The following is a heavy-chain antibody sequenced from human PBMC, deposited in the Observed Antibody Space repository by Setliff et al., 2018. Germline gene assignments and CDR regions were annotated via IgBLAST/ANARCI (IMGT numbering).Heavy chain of an antibody. Sequence: GGSLRLSCADSGFTFSSYSMNWVRQAPGKGLEWVGRIKSKTDGGTIDYAAPVKGRLTISRDDSKNTLYLQVNSLRSEDTAVYYCTTARQLWGQGTLVTVSS. CDR2: IKSKTDGGTI. V-gene: IGHV3-15*01. CDR3: TTARQL. CDR1: GFTFSSYS. J-gene: IGHJ1*01. D-gene: IGHD1-1*01.